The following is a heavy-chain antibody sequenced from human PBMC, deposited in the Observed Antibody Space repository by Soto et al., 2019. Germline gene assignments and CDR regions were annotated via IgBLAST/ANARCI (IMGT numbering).Heavy chain of an antibody. D-gene: IGHD3-10*01. J-gene: IGHJ6*02. CDR2: ISYDGSNK. CDR3: ARGADGSGSYYTHYYYGTDV. V-gene: IGHV3-30-3*01. Sequence: QVQLVESGGGVVQPGRSLRLSCAASGFTFSSYAMHWVRQAPGKGLEWVAVISYDGSNKYYADSVKGRFTISRDNSKNTLYLQMNSLRAEDTAVYYCARGADGSGSYYTHYYYGTDVWGQGTTVTVSS. CDR1: GFTFSSYA.